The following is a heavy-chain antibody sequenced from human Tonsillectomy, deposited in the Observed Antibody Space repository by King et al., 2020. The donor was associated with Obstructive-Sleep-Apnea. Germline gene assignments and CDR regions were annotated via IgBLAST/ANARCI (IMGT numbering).Heavy chain of an antibody. Sequence: EQLVQSGAEVKKPGASVKVSCKASGYTFTGYYIHWVRQAPGQGLEWMGWISPNSGATKDAQKFQDRVTMTRDTSISTAYMDLSRLRSDDTAIYYCARDMSAYDSTSPAYWGQGTLVTVSS. V-gene: IGHV1-2*02. J-gene: IGHJ4*02. D-gene: IGHD3-10*01. CDR1: GYTFTGYY. CDR2: ISPNSGAT. CDR3: ARDMSAYDSTSPAY.